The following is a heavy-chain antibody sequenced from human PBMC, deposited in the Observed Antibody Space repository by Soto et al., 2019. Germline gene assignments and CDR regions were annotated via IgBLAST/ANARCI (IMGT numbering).Heavy chain of an antibody. J-gene: IGHJ4*02. CDR2: ISSSSSYI. Sequence: EVQLVESGGGLVKPGGSLRLSCAASGFSFSSYSMNWVRQAPGKGLEWVSSISSSSSYIYYADSVKGRFTISRDNAKNSLYLQMNSLRAEDTAVYYCARDVTVAGYLDYWGQGTLVTVSS. V-gene: IGHV3-21*01. CDR1: GFSFSSYS. D-gene: IGHD6-19*01. CDR3: ARDVTVAGYLDY.